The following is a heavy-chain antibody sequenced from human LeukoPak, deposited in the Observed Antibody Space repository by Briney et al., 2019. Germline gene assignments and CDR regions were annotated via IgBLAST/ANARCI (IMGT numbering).Heavy chain of an antibody. CDR1: GFTFSSYD. CDR2: IGTAGDT. Sequence: GGSLRLSCAASGFTFSSYDMHWVRQTTGRGLEWVSGIGTAGDTYSPGSVKGRFTISRGNAKNSLYLQMNSLRAGDTAVYYCAKDGGDYVPYYFDYWGQGTLVTVSS. D-gene: IGHD4-17*01. V-gene: IGHV3-13*01. J-gene: IGHJ4*02. CDR3: AKDGGDYVPYYFDY.